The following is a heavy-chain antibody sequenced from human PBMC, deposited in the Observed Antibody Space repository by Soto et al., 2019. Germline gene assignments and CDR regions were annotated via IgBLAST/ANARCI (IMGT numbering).Heavy chain of an antibody. CDR2: ISDSGDRT. V-gene: IGHV3-23*01. Sequence: GGSLRLSCASSGFTLSMSAVNWVRQAPGKGLEWVSYISDSGDRTYYADSVKGRFTISRDRSKNTVSLQMDSLRAEDTAVYYCAKDRGIIVKAGDAFDVWGQGTKVTVS. D-gene: IGHD3-16*02. J-gene: IGHJ3*01. CDR1: GFTLSMSA. CDR3: AKDRGIIVKAGDAFDV.